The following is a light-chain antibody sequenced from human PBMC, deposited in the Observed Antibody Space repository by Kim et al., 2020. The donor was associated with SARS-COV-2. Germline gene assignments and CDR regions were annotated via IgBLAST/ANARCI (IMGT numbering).Light chain of an antibody. Sequence: DIQMTQSPSTLSASVGDRVTITCRASQSISSWLAWYQQKPGKAPKLLIYKASSLESGVPSRFSGSGSGTEFTLTISSLQPDDFATYYCQQYNRPSAFGQGTKVDIK. CDR2: KAS. CDR1: QSISSW. V-gene: IGKV1-5*03. CDR3: QQYNRPSA. J-gene: IGKJ1*01.